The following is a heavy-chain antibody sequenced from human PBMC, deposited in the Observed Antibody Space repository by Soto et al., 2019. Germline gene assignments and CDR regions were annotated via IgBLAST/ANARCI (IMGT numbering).Heavy chain of an antibody. CDR3: ARGYYDFWSGYYNGYNWFDP. CDR2: IYYSGST. J-gene: IGHJ5*02. Sequence: SETLSLTCTVSGGSISSYYWSWIRQPPGKGLEWIGYIYYSGSTNYNPSLKSRVTVSVDTSKDQFSLKLSSVTAADTAVYYCARGYYDFWSGYYNGYNWFDPWGQGTLGHRLL. V-gene: IGHV4-59*01. CDR1: GGSISSYY. D-gene: IGHD3-3*01.